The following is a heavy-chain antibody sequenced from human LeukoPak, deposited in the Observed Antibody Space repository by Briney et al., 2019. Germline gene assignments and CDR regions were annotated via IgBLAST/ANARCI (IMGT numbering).Heavy chain of an antibody. Sequence: PGGSLRLSCAASGFTFSSYWMSWVRQAPGKGLEWVANIKQDGSEKYYVDSVKGRFTIFRDNAKNSLYLQMNSLKVENTALYYCAREGSIAVSGQNDYWGQGTLVTVSS. J-gene: IGHJ4*02. CDR1: GFTFSSYW. CDR2: IKQDGSEK. V-gene: IGHV3-7*03. D-gene: IGHD6-19*01. CDR3: AREGSIAVSGQNDY.